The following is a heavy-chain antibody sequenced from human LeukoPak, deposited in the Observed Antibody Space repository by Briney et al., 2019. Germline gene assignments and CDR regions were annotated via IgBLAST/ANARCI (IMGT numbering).Heavy chain of an antibody. CDR1: GYTFTGYY. Sequence: ASVKVSCKASGYTFTGYYMHWVRQAPGQGLEWMGRINPNSGGTNYAQKFQGRVTMARDTSISTAYMELSRLRSDDTAVYHCARDRSSSSWYSDFDYWGQGTLVTVSS. CDR3: ARDRSSSSWYSDFDY. CDR2: INPNSGGT. D-gene: IGHD6-13*01. J-gene: IGHJ4*02. V-gene: IGHV1-2*06.